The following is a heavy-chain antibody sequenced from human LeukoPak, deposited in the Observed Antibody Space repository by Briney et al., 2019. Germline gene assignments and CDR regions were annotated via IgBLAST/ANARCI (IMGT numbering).Heavy chain of an antibody. J-gene: IGHJ6*02. Sequence: GASVKVSCTASGYTFTSYDINWVRQATGQGLEWMGWMNPNSGNTGYAQKFQGRVTMTRNTSISTAYMELSSLRSEDTAVYYCARAATQTYYDFWSGYYRYGMDVWGQGTTVTVSS. V-gene: IGHV1-8*01. D-gene: IGHD3-3*01. CDR2: MNPNSGNT. CDR1: GYTFTSYD. CDR3: ARAATQTYYDFWSGYYRYGMDV.